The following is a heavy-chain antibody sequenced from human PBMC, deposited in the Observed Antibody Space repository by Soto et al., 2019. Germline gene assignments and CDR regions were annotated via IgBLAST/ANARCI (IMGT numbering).Heavy chain of an antibody. V-gene: IGHV1-69*01. CDR1: GGTFRSYA. CDR2: IIPIFGTA. D-gene: IGHD3-22*01. J-gene: IGHJ3*02. Sequence: QVQLVQSGAEVKKPGSSVKVSCKASGGTFRSYAISWVRQAPGQGLEWMGGIIPIFGTANYAQKFQGRVTITADESTSTAYMELSSRRSEDTAVYYCARSRVTYSFDICAVDIWGQGTMVTVSS. CDR3: ARSRVTYSFDICAVDI.